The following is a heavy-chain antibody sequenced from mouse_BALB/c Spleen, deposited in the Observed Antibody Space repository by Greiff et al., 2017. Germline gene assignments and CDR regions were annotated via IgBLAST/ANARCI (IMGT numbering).Heavy chain of an antibody. CDR2: IWSGGST. CDR3: SRKDGSYVGFAY. Sequence: QVQLKQSGPGLVQPSQSLSITCTVSGFSLTSYGVHWVRQSPGKGLEWLGVIWSGGSTDYNAAFISRLSISKDNSKSQVFFKMNRLQANDTAIYCCSRKDGSYVGFAYWGQGTLVTVSA. D-gene: IGHD1-1*02. CDR1: GFSLTSYG. J-gene: IGHJ3*01. V-gene: IGHV2-2*02.